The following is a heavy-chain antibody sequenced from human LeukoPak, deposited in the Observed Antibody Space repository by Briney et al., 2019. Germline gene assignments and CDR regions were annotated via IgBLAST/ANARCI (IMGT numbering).Heavy chain of an antibody. D-gene: IGHD6-13*01. CDR1: GYTFTSYD. Sequence: ASVKVSCKASGYTFTSYDINWVRQATGQGLEWMGWMNPNSGNTDYAQKFQGRVTMTRNTSISTAYMELSSLSSEDTAVYYCARGPIAAAGYYFDYWGQGTLVTVSS. J-gene: IGHJ4*02. CDR2: MNPNSGNT. CDR3: ARGPIAAAGYYFDY. V-gene: IGHV1-8*01.